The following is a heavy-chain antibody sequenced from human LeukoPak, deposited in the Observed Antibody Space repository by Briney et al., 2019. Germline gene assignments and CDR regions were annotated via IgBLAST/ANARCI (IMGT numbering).Heavy chain of an antibody. CDR1: GYSFANYW. V-gene: IGHV5-10-1*01. CDR2: IDPSDSNT. D-gene: IGHD1-26*01. J-gene: IGHJ4*02. CDR3: ARYPGSYVIDY. Sequence: GESLRISCKGSGYSFANYWISWVRQMPGKGLEWMGRIDPSDSNTNYSPSFQGNVTISADKSISTAYLQWSSLKASDTAMYYCARYPGSYVIDYWGQGTLVTVSS.